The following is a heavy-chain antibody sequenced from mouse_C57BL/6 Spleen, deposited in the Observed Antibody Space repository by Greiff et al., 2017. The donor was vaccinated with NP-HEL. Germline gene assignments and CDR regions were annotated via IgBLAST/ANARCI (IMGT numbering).Heavy chain of an antibody. CDR3: ARSGYGNYEAMDY. D-gene: IGHD2-1*01. V-gene: IGHV1-50*01. J-gene: IGHJ4*01. CDR2: IDPSDSYT. CDR1: GYTFTSYW. Sequence: QVQLQQPGAELVKPGASVKLSCKASGYTFTSYWMQWVKQRPGQGLEWIGEIDPSDSYTNYNQKFKGKATLTVDTSSSTAYMQLSSLTSEDSAVYYCARSGYGNYEAMDYWGQGASVTVSS.